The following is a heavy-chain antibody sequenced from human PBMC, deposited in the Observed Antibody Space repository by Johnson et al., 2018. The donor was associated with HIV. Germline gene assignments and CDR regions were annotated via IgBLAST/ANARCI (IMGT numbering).Heavy chain of an antibody. CDR1: GFTFSSYA. CDR2: ISYDGSNK. Sequence: QVQLVESGGGVVQPGRSLRLSCAASGFTFSSYAMHWVRQAPGKGLEWVAVISYDGSNKYCADSVKGRFTISRDNSKNTLYLQMNSLRAEDTALYYCAKSTQASIVRESGPYGAFDIWGQGTMVTVSS. V-gene: IGHV3-30*18. J-gene: IGHJ3*02. CDR3: AKSTQASIVRESGPYGAFDI. D-gene: IGHD3-10*01.